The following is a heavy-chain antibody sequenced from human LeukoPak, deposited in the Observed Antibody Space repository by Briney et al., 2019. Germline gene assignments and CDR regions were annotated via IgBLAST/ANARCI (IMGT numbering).Heavy chain of an antibody. CDR3: ARAGYYDSSGHTQFDY. V-gene: IGHV4-38-2*02. J-gene: IGHJ4*02. D-gene: IGHD3-22*01. CDR1: GYSISSGYY. Sequence: SETLSLTCTVSGYSISSGYYWGWIRQPPGQGLEWIGSIYHSGSTYYNPSLKSRVTISVDTSKNQFSLKLSSVTAADTAVYYCARAGYYDSSGHTQFDYWGQGTLVTVSS. CDR2: IYHSGST.